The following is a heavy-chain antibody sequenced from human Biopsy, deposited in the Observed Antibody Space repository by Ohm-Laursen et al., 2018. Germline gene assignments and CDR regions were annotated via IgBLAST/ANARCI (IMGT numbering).Heavy chain of an antibody. V-gene: IGHV1-46*01. D-gene: IGHD3-22*01. Sequence: ASVKASCQASGYTFTSYYLHWVRQAPGQGLEWMGRINPNNDNTAYAQKFQGRITMTKDTSTSTVYMDLSSLTFDDSAVYYCARGPRGLVVITTAALYFDYWGQGNLVTVSS. CDR2: INPNNDNT. CDR3: ARGPRGLVVITTAALYFDY. J-gene: IGHJ4*02. CDR1: GYTFTSYY.